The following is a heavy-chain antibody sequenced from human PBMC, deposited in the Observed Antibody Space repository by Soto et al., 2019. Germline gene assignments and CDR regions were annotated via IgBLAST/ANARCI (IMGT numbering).Heavy chain of an antibody. Sequence: GGSLRLSCAASGFTFSSYAMSLVRQAPGKGLEWVSAISGSGGSTYYADSVKGRFTISRDNSKNTLYLQMNSLRAEDTAVYYCAKTRAREPQLVRIALSWYYYGMDVWGQGSTVTVSS. CDR2: ISGSGGST. D-gene: IGHD6-13*01. J-gene: IGHJ6*02. V-gene: IGHV3-23*01. CDR3: AKTRAREPQLVRIALSWYYYGMDV. CDR1: GFTFSSYA.